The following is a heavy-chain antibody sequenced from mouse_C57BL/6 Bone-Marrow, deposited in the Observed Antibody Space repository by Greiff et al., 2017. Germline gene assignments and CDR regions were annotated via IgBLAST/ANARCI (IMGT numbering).Heavy chain of an antibody. CDR1: GYTFTSYW. CDR2: IDPSDSYT. D-gene: IGHD1-1*01. Sequence: QVHVKQPGAELVMPGASVKLSCKASGYTFTSYWMHWVKQRPGQGLEWIGEIDPSDSYTNYNQKFKGKSTLTVDKSSSTAYMQLSSLTSEDSAVYYCARDYGSRGWYFDVWGTGTTVTVSS. V-gene: IGHV1-69*01. J-gene: IGHJ1*03. CDR3: ARDYGSRGWYFDV.